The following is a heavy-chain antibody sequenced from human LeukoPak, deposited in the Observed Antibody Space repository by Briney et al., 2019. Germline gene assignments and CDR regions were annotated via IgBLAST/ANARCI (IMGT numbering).Heavy chain of an antibody. J-gene: IGHJ5*02. V-gene: IGHV4-59*01. CDR2: VYYSGIT. CDR1: GASISGYY. CDR3: ARVLLSSGSST. D-gene: IGHD3-22*01. Sequence: SGTLSLTCSVSGASISGYYHNWIRQPPGKGLEWIGYVYYSGITNFNPSLKSRVTMSVDTSKNQFSLKVSSVTAADTAVYYCARVLLSSGSSTWGQGTLVTVSS.